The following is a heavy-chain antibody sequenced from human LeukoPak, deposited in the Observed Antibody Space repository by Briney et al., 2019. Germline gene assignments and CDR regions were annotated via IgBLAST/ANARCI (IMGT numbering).Heavy chain of an antibody. Sequence: GGSLRLSCATSGFTFSSFEVHWVRQAPGKGLEWVSYISSDGSTIYYADSVKGRLTISRDNAKNSLYLQMNSLRAEDTAVYYCARDYGGSSPFDYWGQGTLVTVSS. J-gene: IGHJ4*02. CDR1: GFTFSSFE. D-gene: IGHD4-23*01. CDR2: ISSDGSTI. CDR3: ARDYGGSSPFDY. V-gene: IGHV3-48*03.